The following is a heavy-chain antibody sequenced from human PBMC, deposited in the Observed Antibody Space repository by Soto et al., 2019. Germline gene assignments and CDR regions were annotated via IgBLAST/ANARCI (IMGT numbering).Heavy chain of an antibody. CDR1: GGSISSGDYY. V-gene: IGHV4-30-4*01. CDR2: IYYSGST. Sequence: SETLSLTCTVSGGSISSGDYYWSWIRQPPGKGLEWIGYIYYSGSTYYNPSLKSRVTISVDTSKNQFSLKLSSVTAADTAVYYCARDQKYYDSSYGWASFDYWGQGTLVTVSS. D-gene: IGHD3-22*01. CDR3: ARDQKYYDSSYGWASFDY. J-gene: IGHJ4*02.